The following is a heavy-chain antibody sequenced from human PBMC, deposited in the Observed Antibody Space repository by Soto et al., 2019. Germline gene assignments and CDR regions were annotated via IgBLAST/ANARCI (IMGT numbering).Heavy chain of an antibody. CDR3: ARDGGFYGDQGWYFDL. J-gene: IGHJ2*01. Sequence: QVQLQESGPGLVKPSETLSLTCTVSGGSVSSGSSYWSWIRQPPGKGLEWIGYIHNSGSTNYNPSLKSRVTISRDTPKNQFSLKLSSVTAADTAVYYCARDGGFYGDQGWYFDLWGRGTLVTVSS. D-gene: IGHD4-17*01. V-gene: IGHV4-61*01. CDR1: GGSVSSGSSY. CDR2: IHNSGST.